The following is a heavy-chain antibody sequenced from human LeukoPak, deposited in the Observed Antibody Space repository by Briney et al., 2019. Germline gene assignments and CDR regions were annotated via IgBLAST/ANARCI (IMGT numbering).Heavy chain of an antibody. Sequence: PSETLSLTYAVYGGSFSGYYWSWIRQPPGKGLEWIGEINHSGSTNYNPSLKSRVTISVDTSKNQFSLKLSSVTAADTAVYYCARGAGVRNVVVPAAISKNNWFDPWGQGTLVTVSS. CDR3: ARGAGVRNVVVPAAISKNNWFDP. J-gene: IGHJ5*02. V-gene: IGHV4-34*01. CDR2: INHSGST. D-gene: IGHD2-2*02. CDR1: GGSFSGYY.